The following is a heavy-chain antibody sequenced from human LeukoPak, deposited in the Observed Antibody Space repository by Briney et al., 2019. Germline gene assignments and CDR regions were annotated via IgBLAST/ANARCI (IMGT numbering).Heavy chain of an antibody. CDR1: GHSFTNYW. V-gene: IGHV5-51*01. Sequence: GETLKISCKGSGHSFTNYWIGWVRQMPGKGLEWMGIIYPADSDTRYSPSFQGQVTISVDKSISTAYLQWSSLKASDTAMYYCARQGDGYINNYFDPWGQGTLVTVSS. CDR3: ARQGDGYINNYFDP. CDR2: IYPADSDT. D-gene: IGHD5-24*01. J-gene: IGHJ5*02.